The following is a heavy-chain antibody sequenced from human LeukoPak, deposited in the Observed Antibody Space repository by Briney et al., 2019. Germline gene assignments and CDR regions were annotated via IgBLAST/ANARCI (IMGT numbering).Heavy chain of an antibody. CDR3: AKGRRYCSGGSCSDFDY. Sequence: GGSLRLSCAASGFTFSSYAMHWVRQAPGKGLEWVAVISYDGSNKYYADSVKGRFTISRDNSKNTLYLQMNSLRAEDTAVYYCAKGRRYCSGGSCSDFDYWGQGTLVTVSS. J-gene: IGHJ4*02. D-gene: IGHD2-15*01. V-gene: IGHV3-30*04. CDR1: GFTFSSYA. CDR2: ISYDGSNK.